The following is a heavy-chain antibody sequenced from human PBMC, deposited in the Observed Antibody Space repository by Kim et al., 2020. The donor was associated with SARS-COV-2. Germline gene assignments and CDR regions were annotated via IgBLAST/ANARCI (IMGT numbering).Heavy chain of an antibody. CDR3: VRQAVGATGHFDY. Sequence: GGSLRLSCAASGFTLSSYPMHWVRQATGKGLEWVSAVGTAGDTFYPDSVKSRFTISRENAKNSLYLQMNSLRAGDTAIYYCVRQAVGATGHFDYWGQGTLVTVSS. D-gene: IGHD1-26*01. V-gene: IGHV3-13*04. J-gene: IGHJ4*02. CDR1: GFTLSSYP. CDR2: VGTAGDT.